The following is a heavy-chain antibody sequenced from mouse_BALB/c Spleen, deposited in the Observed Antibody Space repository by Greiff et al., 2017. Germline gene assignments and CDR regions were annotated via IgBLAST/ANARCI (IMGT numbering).Heavy chain of an antibody. CDR3: TRGKNGNYYYAMDY. CDR1: GYTFTSYW. CDR2: IYPSDSYT. J-gene: IGHJ4*01. D-gene: IGHD2-1*01. Sequence: QVQLQQPGAELVRPGASVKLSCKASGYTFTSYWINWVKQRPGQGLEWIGNIYPSDSYTNYNQKFKDKATLTVDKSSSTAYMQLSSPTSEDSAVYYCTRGKNGNYYYAMDYWGQGTSVTVSS. V-gene: IGHV1-69*02.